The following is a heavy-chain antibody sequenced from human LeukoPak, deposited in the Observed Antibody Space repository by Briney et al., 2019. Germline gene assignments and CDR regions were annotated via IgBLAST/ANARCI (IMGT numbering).Heavy chain of an antibody. J-gene: IGHJ3*02. Sequence: SSETLSLTCAVSGGSISSGGYSGSWIRQPPGKGLEWIGYIYYSGSTYYNPSLKSRVTISVDTSKNQFSLKLSSVTAADTAVYYCARGLRFAAAGEDAFDIWGQGTMVTVSS. V-gene: IGHV4-30-4*07. CDR1: GGSISSGGYS. D-gene: IGHD6-13*01. CDR2: IYYSGST. CDR3: ARGLRFAAAGEDAFDI.